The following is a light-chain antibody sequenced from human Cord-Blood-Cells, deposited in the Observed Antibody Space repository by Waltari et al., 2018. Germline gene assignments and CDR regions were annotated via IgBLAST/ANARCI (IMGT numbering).Light chain of an antibody. CDR3: QQRYSTPIT. Sequence: DIQMTQSPSSLSASVGDRVTITCRASQSISSYLNWYQQKPGKAPKLLIYAASSLQSGVPSRFSGSGAGTDFTLTISSLQPEDFATYYCQQRYSTPITCGQGTRLEIK. J-gene: IGKJ5*01. CDR2: AAS. V-gene: IGKV1-39*01. CDR1: QSISSY.